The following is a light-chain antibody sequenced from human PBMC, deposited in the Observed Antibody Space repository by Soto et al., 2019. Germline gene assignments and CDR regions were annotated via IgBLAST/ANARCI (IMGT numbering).Light chain of an antibody. V-gene: IGKV3-20*01. J-gene: IGKJ1*01. CDR2: GAS. Sequence: PVERATLSCRSSQSVSSSYLAWYQQKPGQAPRLLIYGASSRATGIPDRFSGSGSGTEFTLTISSLQTDDFSTYYCQQYHSYWTFGQGTKVDTK. CDR3: QQYHSYWT. CDR1: QSVSSSY.